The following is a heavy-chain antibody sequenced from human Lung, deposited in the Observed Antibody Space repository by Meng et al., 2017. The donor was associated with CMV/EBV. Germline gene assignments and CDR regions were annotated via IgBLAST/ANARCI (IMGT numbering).Heavy chain of an antibody. CDR2: ISAYNGNT. CDR1: GYTFTNYG. Sequence: QGQLVQSGAEVKKPGASVKVSCKASGYTFTNYGISWVRQAPGQGLEWMGWISAYNGNTKYAQKVQGRVTMTTDTSTNTAYMELRSLRSDDTAIYYCAREPGVEAAGTFFHWGQGTLVTVSS. CDR3: AREPGVEAAGTFFH. J-gene: IGHJ4*02. D-gene: IGHD6-13*01. V-gene: IGHV1-18*01.